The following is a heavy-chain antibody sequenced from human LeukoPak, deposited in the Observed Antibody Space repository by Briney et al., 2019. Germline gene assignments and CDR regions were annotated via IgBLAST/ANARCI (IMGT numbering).Heavy chain of an antibody. V-gene: IGHV6-1*01. D-gene: IGHD6-19*01. J-gene: IGHJ5*01. CDR2: TYYRSKWYY. CDR3: AGIAVTGLNWFTS. CDR1: GDSVSSNNAA. Sequence: SQTLSPTCAISGDSVSSNNAAWNWIRQSPSRGLEWLGRTYYRSKWYYDYALSVKGRITVNPDTSKNQFSLQLNSVTPDDTAVYYCAGIAVTGLNWFTSWGQGTLVTVSS.